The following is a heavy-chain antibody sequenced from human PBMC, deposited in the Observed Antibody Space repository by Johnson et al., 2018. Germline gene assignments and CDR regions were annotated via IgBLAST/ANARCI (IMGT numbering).Heavy chain of an antibody. CDR2: IYSGGST. V-gene: IGHV3-66*02. CDR3: ARDHFIRRGYYYYYMDV. D-gene: IGHD3-16*01. Sequence: VQLVQSGGGLVQPGGSLRLSCAASGFTVSSNYMSWVRQAPGKGLEWVSVIYSGGSTYYADSVKGRFTISRDNSKNTRYLQMNSLGAEDTAGYYCARDHFIRRGYYYYYMDVWGKGTTVTVSS. J-gene: IGHJ6*03. CDR1: GFTVSSNY.